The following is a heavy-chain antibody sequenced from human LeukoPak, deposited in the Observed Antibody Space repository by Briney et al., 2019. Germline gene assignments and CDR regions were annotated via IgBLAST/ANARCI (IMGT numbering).Heavy chain of an antibody. CDR1: GGTFRSYG. CDR3: AELGITMIGGV. J-gene: IGHJ6*04. Sequence: GGSLRLSCAASGGTFRSYGMSWVRRAPGKGLEWVSGITGSGGSTYYADSVKGRFTISRDNAKNSLYLQMNSLRAEDTAVYYCAELGITMIGGVWGKGTTVTISS. V-gene: IGHV3-23*01. D-gene: IGHD3-10*02. CDR2: ITGSGGST.